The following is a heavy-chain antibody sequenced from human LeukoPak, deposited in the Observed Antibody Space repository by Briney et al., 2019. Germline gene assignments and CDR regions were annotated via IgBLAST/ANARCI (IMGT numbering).Heavy chain of an antibody. CDR3: AEDLIAVAGSFSPDDY. CDR2: ISGSGGST. CDR1: GFTFSSYA. Sequence: GGSLRLSCAASGFTFSSYAMSWVRQAPGKGLEWVSAISGSGGSTYYADSVKGRFTISRDNSKNTLYLQMNSLRAEDTAVYYCAEDLIAVAGSFSPDDYWGQGTLVTVSS. V-gene: IGHV3-23*01. J-gene: IGHJ4*02. D-gene: IGHD6-19*01.